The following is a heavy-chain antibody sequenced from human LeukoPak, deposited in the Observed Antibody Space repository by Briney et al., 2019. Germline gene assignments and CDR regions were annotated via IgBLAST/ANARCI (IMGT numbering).Heavy chain of an antibody. CDR1: GYTFTSYG. V-gene: IGHV1-18*01. Sequence: ASVKVSCKASGYTFTSYGISWVGQAPGQGLEWMGWISTYNGDTNYAQKLQGRVTMTTDTSTNTAYMELRSLRSDDTAVYYCAREGLGELTLDYWGQGTLVTVSS. CDR2: ISTYNGDT. J-gene: IGHJ4*02. CDR3: AREGLGELTLDY. D-gene: IGHD3-16*01.